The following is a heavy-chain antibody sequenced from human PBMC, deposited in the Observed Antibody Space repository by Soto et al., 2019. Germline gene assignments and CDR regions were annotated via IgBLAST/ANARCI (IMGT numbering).Heavy chain of an antibody. CDR1: GYTFISYS. CDR3: ARERWASGSRWFDP. V-gene: IGHV1-3*05. D-gene: IGHD6-19*01. J-gene: IGHJ5*02. CDR2: INVGNGNT. Sequence: QVQLVQSGAEEKKPGASVKVSCKASGYTFISYSMHWVRQAPGQRLEWMGWINVGNGNTKYSQKFQGRVTITGDTFXSTGYMELSSLRSEDTAVYYCARERWASGSRWFDPWGQGTLVTVSS.